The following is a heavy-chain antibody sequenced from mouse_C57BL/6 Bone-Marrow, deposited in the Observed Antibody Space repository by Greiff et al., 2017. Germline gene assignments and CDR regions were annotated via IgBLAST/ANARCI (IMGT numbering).Heavy chain of an antibody. CDR1: GYTFTSYW. CDR2: IDPSDSYT. V-gene: IGHV1-69*01. CDR3: ARMRFYRGSFAY. J-gene: IGHJ3*01. Sequence: QVQLQQPGAELVMPGASVKLSCKASGYTFTSYWMHWVKQRPGQGLEWIGEIDPSDSYTNYNQKFKGKSTLTVDKSSSTAYMQLSSLTSEDSAVYYCARMRFYRGSFAYWGQGTLVTVSA. D-gene: IGHD2-14*01.